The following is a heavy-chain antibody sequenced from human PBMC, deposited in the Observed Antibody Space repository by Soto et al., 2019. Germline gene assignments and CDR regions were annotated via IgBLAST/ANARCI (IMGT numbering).Heavy chain of an antibody. CDR3: AADSSGSTADYYYYVGMDV. J-gene: IGHJ6*02. D-gene: IGHD3-22*01. CDR1: GYTFIRHG. V-gene: IGHV1-18*01. CDR2: ISPYTSDT. Sequence: QIQLVQSGDEVKKPGASVKVSCKGSGYTFIRHGISWVRQAPGQGLEWMGWISPYTSDTKYVQKFQGRVTMTTDTSTSTAHMELRSLRPDDTAIYYCAADSSGSTADYYYYVGMDVWGQGTTVTVSS.